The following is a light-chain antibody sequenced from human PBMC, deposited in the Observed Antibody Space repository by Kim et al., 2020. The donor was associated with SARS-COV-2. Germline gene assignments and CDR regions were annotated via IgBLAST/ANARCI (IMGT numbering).Light chain of an antibody. Sequence: ELTQPPSASGTPGQRVTISCSGSSSNIGSNYVYWYQQLPGTAPKLLIYRNNQRPSGVPDRFSGSKSGTSASLAISGLRSEDEADYYCAAWDDSLSGHVVFGGGTQLTVL. J-gene: IGLJ2*01. CDR2: RNN. V-gene: IGLV1-47*01. CDR3: AAWDDSLSGHVV. CDR1: SSNIGSNY.